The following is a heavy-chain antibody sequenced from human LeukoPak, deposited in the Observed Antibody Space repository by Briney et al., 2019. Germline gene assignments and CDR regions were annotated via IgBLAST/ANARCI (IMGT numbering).Heavy chain of an antibody. D-gene: IGHD6-13*01. CDR1: GFTFSSYA. V-gene: IGHV3-30-3*01. CDR2: ISYDGSNK. CDR3: AKAPVAAAPSPLGYFQH. Sequence: PGRSLRLSCAASGFTFSSYAMHWVRQAPGKGLEWVAVISYDGSNKYYADSVKGRFTISRDNSKNTLYLQMNSLRAEDTAVYYCAKAPVAAAPSPLGYFQHWGQGTLVTVSS. J-gene: IGHJ1*01.